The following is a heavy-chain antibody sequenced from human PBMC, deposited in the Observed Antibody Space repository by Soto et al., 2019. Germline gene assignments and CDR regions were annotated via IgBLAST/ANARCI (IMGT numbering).Heavy chain of an antibody. CDR2: LSGGAGST. CDR3: AKIAYYDILSGSRKFNWFDP. V-gene: IGHV3-23*01. Sequence: PGGSLRLSCAASGFTFSSYAMSWVRQAPGKGLEWVSALSGGAGSTYYADSVKGRFTISRDNSKNTLYLQMNSLRAEDTAVYYCAKIAYYDILSGSRKFNWFDPWGQGTLVTVSS. CDR1: GFTFSSYA. D-gene: IGHD3-9*01. J-gene: IGHJ5*02.